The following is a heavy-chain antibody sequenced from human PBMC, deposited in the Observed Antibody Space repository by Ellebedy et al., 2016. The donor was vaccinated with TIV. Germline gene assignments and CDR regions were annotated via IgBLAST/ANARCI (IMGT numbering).Heavy chain of an antibody. CDR2: INAGNGNT. V-gene: IGHV1-3*01. J-gene: IGHJ4*02. Sequence: ASVKVSCXASGYTFTSYAMHWVRQAPGQRLEWMGWINAGNGNTKYSQKFQGRVTITRDTSASTAYMELSSLRSEDTAVYYCARDHDVVVVAATGGHYFDYWGQGTLVTVSS. D-gene: IGHD2-15*01. CDR1: GYTFTSYA. CDR3: ARDHDVVVVAATGGHYFDY.